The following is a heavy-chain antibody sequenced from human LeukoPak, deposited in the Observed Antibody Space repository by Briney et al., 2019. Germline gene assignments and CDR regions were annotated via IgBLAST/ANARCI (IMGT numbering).Heavy chain of an antibody. CDR1: GFTFSDYY. CDR3: ARDSVVRGNIGNDMDV. CDR2: ISHSGSTK. D-gene: IGHD3-10*02. J-gene: IGHJ6*03. Sequence: GGSLRLSCAASGFTFSDYYMGWIRQAPGKGLEWVSYISHSGSTKYYADSVKGRFTISRDNAKNSLYLQMNSLRAEDTAVYYCARDSVVRGNIGNDMDVWGKGTTVTVSS. V-gene: IGHV3-11*01.